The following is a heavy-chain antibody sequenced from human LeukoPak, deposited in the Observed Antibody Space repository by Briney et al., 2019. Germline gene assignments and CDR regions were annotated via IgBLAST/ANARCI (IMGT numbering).Heavy chain of an antibody. Sequence: SETLSLTCTVSDGSITSYYWNWIRQPPGEGLEWIGNIYNSGSTDYNPFLKSRVTISLNTSKNQISLKLSSVTAADTAVYYCARDKGPYWYFDLWGRGTLVTVSS. CDR1: DGSITSYY. CDR3: ARDKGPYWYFDL. V-gene: IGHV4-59*01. J-gene: IGHJ2*01. CDR2: IYNSGST.